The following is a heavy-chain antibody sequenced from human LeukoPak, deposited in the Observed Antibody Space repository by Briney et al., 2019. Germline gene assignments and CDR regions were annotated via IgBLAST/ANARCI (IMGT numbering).Heavy chain of an antibody. D-gene: IGHD1-20*01. CDR3: ARGQQYDWLLAASPPMFDY. CDR1: GFTVSNNY. J-gene: IGHJ4*02. Sequence: AGGSLSLSCAASGFTVSNNYMSWVRQAPGKGLEWVSIIYSGGTTYYADSVKGRFTISRDNSKNTLYLQMNSLRAEDTAVYYCARGQQYDWLLAASPPMFDYWGQGSLVTVSS. CDR2: IYSGGTT. V-gene: IGHV3-66*01.